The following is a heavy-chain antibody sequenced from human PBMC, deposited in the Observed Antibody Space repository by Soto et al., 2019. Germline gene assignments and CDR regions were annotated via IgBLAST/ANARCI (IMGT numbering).Heavy chain of an antibody. J-gene: IGHJ6*01. CDR3: AKNVWGITIFGGMDV. CDR2: ISGSGGTT. Sequence: EVQLLESGGGLVQPGGSLRLSCAASGVTFSSYAMSWVRQAPGKGLEWVSAISGSGGTTYYADSVKGRFTISRDNSKNTLYLQMNSLRAEDPAVYYCAKNVWGITIFGGMDVWGQGTTVTVSS. V-gene: IGHV3-23*01. CDR1: GVTFSSYA. D-gene: IGHD3-3*01.